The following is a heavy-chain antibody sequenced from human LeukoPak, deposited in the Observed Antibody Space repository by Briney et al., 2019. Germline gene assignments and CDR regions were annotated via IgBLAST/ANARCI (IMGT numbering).Heavy chain of an antibody. D-gene: IGHD6-19*01. CDR3: ARRNIAVAGPFDY. CDR1: GGSISSGGYS. CDR2: IYHSGST. Sequence: PSETLSLTCAVSGGSISSGGYSWSWIRQPPGKGLEWIGYIYHSGSTYYNPSLKSRVTISVDRSKNQFSLNLSSVTAADTAVYYCARRNIAVAGPFDYWGQGTLVTVSS. J-gene: IGHJ4*02. V-gene: IGHV4-30-2*01.